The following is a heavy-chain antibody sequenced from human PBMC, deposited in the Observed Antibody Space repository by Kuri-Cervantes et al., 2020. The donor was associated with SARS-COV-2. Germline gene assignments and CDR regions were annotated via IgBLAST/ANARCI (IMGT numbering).Heavy chain of an antibody. V-gene: IGHV1-8*03. CDR3: ARPQTVEGATDAFDI. CDR2: MNPNSGST. CDR1: GYTFTSYD. J-gene: IGHJ3*02. D-gene: IGHD1-26*01. Sequence: ASVKVSCKASGYTFTSYDINWVRQATGQGLEWMGWMNPNSGSTGYAQKFQGRVTITRNTSISTAYMELSSLRSEDTAVYYCARPQTVEGATDAFDIWGQGTMVTVSS.